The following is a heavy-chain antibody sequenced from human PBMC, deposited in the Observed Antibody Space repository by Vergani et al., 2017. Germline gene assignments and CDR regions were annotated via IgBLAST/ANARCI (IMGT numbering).Heavy chain of an antibody. CDR2: INHSGST. CDR1: DYSISRGYY. V-gene: IGHV4-38-2*01. CDR3: ARVGHLVAVTGEGPSLDL. J-gene: IGHJ2*01. D-gene: IGHD2-21*02. Sequence: QVQLQESGPGLVKPSETLSLTCVVSDYSISRGYYWGWIRQPPGKGLEWIGSINHSGSTSYNPSLKSRVTISVDMSKNQFSLKLSSVTAADTAVYYCARVGHLVAVTGEGPSLDLWGRGTLVTVSS.